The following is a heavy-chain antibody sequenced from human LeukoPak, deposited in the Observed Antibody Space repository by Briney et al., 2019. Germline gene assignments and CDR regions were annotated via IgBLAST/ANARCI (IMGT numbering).Heavy chain of an antibody. D-gene: IGHD6-13*01. CDR3: ARDAVAAAGTVY. J-gene: IGHJ4*02. Sequence: SSETLSLTCAVYGGSFSGYYWSWIRQPPGKGLEWIGEINHSGSTNYNPSLKSRVTISVDTSKNQFPLKLSSVTAADTAVYYCARDAVAAAGTVYWGQGTLVTVSS. CDR1: GGSFSGYY. CDR2: INHSGST. V-gene: IGHV4-34*01.